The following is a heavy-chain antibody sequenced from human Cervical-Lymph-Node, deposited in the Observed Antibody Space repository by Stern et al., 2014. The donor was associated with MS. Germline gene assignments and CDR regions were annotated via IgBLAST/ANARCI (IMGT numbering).Heavy chain of an antibody. V-gene: IGHV4-31*03. CDR2: IFYSGRT. CDR1: GGSISRAAYY. D-gene: IGHD2-2*01. Sequence: VQLVESGPGLVKPSQSLSLTCTVSGGSISRAAYYWSWIRQHPGKGLEWIGYIFYSGRTFYTPSLKSRVTISLDTSKNQFSLKLTSVTAADTALYYCAREDQLSSIDYWGQGTLVTVSS. CDR3: AREDQLSSIDY. J-gene: IGHJ4*02.